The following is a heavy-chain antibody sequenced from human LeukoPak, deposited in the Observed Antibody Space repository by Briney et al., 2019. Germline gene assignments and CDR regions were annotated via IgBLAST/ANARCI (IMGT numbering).Heavy chain of an antibody. CDR3: ARGSVVVAAVFDY. CDR1: GFTFSSYS. V-gene: IGHV3-21*01. J-gene: IGHJ4*02. CDR2: ISSSSSYI. D-gene: IGHD2-15*01. Sequence: GGSLRLSCAASGFTFSSYSMNWVRQAPGKGLEWVSSISSSSSYIYYADSVKGRFTISRDNAKNSLYLQMNSLRAEDTAVYYCARGSVVVAAVFDYWGQGTLVTVSS.